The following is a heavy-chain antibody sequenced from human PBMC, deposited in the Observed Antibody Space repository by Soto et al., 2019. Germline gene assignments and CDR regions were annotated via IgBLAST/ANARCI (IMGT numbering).Heavy chain of an antibody. D-gene: IGHD5-12*01. V-gene: IGHV3-9*01. CDR1: GFTFDDYA. J-gene: IGHJ4*02. CDR3: ARGVATRKKLDY. CDR2: ISWNSGSI. Sequence: EVQLVESGGGLVQPGRSPRLSCAASGFTFDDYAMHWVRQAPGKGLEWVSGISWNSGSIGYADSVKGRFTISRDNAKNSLYLQMNSLRAEDTALYYCARGVATRKKLDYWGQGTLVTVSS.